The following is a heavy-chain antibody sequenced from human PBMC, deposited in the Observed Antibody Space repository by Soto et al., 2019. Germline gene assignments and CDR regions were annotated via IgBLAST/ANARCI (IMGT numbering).Heavy chain of an antibody. D-gene: IGHD3-22*01. CDR3: ASGYYYDSSGYYTDFQH. Sequence: QVQLVQSGAEVKKPGSSVKVSCKASGGTFSSYAISWVRQAPGQGLEWMGGIIPIFGTANYAQKFQGRVTITADESTSTADMELSSIRSEDTAVYYCASGYYYDSSGYYTDFQHWGQGTLVTVSS. J-gene: IGHJ1*01. CDR2: IIPIFGTA. V-gene: IGHV1-69*01. CDR1: GGTFSSYA.